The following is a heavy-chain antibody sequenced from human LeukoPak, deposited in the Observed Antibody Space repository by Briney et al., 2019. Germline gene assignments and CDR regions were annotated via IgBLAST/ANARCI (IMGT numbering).Heavy chain of an antibody. Sequence: ASVKVSCKASGYTFTNYGISWVRQAPGQGLEWMGWISAYNGNTNYALKLQGRVTMTTDTSTSTAYMELRSLRSDDTAVYYCARSGTGAYYFYYYMDVWGKGTTVTVSS. CDR1: GYTFTNYG. D-gene: IGHD1-26*01. J-gene: IGHJ6*03. V-gene: IGHV1-18*01. CDR3: ARSGTGAYYFYYYMDV. CDR2: ISAYNGNT.